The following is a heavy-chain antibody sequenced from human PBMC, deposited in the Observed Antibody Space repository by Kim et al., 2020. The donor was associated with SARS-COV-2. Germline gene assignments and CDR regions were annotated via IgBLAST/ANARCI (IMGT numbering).Heavy chain of an antibody. Sequence: SVKVSCKASGGTFSSYAISWVRQAPGQGLEWMGGIIPIFGTANYAQKFQGRVTITADESTSTAYMELSSLRSEDTAVYYCARDPPPIVVVENYYYYGMDVWGQGTTVTVSS. J-gene: IGHJ6*02. D-gene: IGHD3-22*01. CDR1: GGTFSSYA. V-gene: IGHV1-69*13. CDR3: ARDPPPIVVVENYYYYGMDV. CDR2: IIPIFGTA.